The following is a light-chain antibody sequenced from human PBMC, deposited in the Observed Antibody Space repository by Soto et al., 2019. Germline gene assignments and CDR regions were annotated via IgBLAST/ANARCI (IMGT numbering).Light chain of an antibody. CDR3: ATWDASLKGVV. V-gene: IGLV1-44*01. CDR2: STN. J-gene: IGLJ2*01. Sequence: QAVVTQPPSASGTPGQRVTISCSGSTSNIGSNPVNWYQQLPGTAPKLLIYSTNQRPSGVPDRFSGSKSGTSASLAISGLQSEDEADYYCATWDASLKGVVFGGGTQLTVL. CDR1: TSNIGSNP.